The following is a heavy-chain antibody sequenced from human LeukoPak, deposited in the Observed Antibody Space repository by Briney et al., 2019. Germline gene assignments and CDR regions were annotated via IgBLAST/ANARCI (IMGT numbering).Heavy chain of an antibody. Sequence: PSQTLSLTCTVSGGSISSGSYYWSWIRQPAGKGLEWIGGIYTSGSTNYNPSLKSRVTISVDTSKNQFSLKLSSVTAADTAVYYCARAKYSSGWYNWFDPWGQGTLVTVSS. D-gene: IGHD6-19*01. CDR1: GGSISSGSYY. CDR2: IYTSGST. CDR3: ARAKYSSGWYNWFDP. V-gene: IGHV4-61*02. J-gene: IGHJ5*02.